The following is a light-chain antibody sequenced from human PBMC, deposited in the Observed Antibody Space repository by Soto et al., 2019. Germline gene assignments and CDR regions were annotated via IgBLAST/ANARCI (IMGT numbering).Light chain of an antibody. Sequence: QSALTQPRSVSGSPGQSVTISCTGSSSDVGGYKYVSWYQQHPGKAPKVMIYDVSKRPSGVPDRFSGSKSGNTASLTISGLQAEDEADYYCCSYAGTFVEFGGGTKLTVL. CDR2: DVS. CDR1: SSDVGGYKY. CDR3: CSYAGTFVE. J-gene: IGLJ2*01. V-gene: IGLV2-11*01.